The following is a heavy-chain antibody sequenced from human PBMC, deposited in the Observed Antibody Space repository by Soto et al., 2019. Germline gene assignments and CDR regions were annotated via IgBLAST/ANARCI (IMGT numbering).Heavy chain of an antibody. D-gene: IGHD1-7*01. J-gene: IGHJ5*02. CDR3: GRESGETWDYEAS. Sequence: PSETLSLTCTVSGGSISSYRWSWIRQPAGKGLERIGRPNTYGNTHYNPSLKSRVTVSVDTSRNQFFLTLRSVTAADSAVYHCGRESGETWDYEASWGQGTPVTVSS. CDR2: PNTYGNT. V-gene: IGHV4-4*07. CDR1: GGSISSYR.